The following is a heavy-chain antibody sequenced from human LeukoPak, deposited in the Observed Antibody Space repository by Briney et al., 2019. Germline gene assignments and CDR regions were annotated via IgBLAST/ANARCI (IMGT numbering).Heavy chain of an antibody. V-gene: IGHV3-23*01. J-gene: IGHJ4*02. CDR3: AKSKMGAARTLFDY. D-gene: IGHD1-26*01. Sequence: GGSLRLSCAASGFTFSSYAMSWVRQAPGKGLEWVSAITWSGDSTYYADSVRGRFTISRDNSENTLFLQMDSLRAEDTAEYYCAKSKMGAARTLFDYWGQGILVTVSS. CDR2: ITWSGDST. CDR1: GFTFSSYA.